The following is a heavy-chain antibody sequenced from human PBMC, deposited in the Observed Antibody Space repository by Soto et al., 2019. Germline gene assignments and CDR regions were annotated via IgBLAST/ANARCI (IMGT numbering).Heavy chain of an antibody. V-gene: IGHV3-15*07. D-gene: IGHD3-3*01. CDR1: GFTFSNAW. CDR2: IKSKTDGGTT. CDR3: TLDFWSGYYFDY. Sequence: GGSLRLSCAASGFTFSNAWMNWVRQAPGKGLEWVGRIKSKTDGGTTDYAAPVKGRFTISRDDSKNTLYLQMNSLKTEDTAVYYCTLDFWSGYYFDYWGQGTLVTVSS. J-gene: IGHJ4*02.